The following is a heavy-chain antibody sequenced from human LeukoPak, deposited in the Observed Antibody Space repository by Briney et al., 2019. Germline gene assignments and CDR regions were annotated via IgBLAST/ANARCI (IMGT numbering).Heavy chain of an antibody. D-gene: IGHD3-16*01. CDR2: IYYSGST. Sequence: NPSETLSLTCTVSGGSISSYYWSWIRQPAGKGLEWIGTIYYSGSTYYSPSLKSRVTISLNTSKNQFSLRLSSVTAADTAVYYCARDRLDYYFDYWGQGTLVTVSS. CDR1: GGSISSYY. J-gene: IGHJ4*02. CDR3: ARDRLDYYFDY. V-gene: IGHV4-59*12.